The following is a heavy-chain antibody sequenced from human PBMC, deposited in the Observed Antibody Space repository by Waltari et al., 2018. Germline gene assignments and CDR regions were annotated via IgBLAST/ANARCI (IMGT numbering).Heavy chain of an antibody. J-gene: IGHJ3*01. CDR1: GVSITSNRHY. CDR2: VSYSGTT. Sequence: QLQLQESGPRLVRPSETLSLICRVSGVSITSNRHYLAWIRQSPGQGLAWIGTVSYSGTTYISPSLKSRVSVSRDTSKNQVSLILGSVTAADMAVYHCATYIGASVGTAAFDVWGQGTMVTVSS. V-gene: IGHV4-39*01. D-gene: IGHD5-12*01. CDR3: ATYIGASVGTAAFDV.